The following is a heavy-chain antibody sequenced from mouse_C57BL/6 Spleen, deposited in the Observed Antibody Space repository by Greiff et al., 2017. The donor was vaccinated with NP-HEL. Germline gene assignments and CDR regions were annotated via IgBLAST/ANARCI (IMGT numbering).Heavy chain of an antibody. Sequence: QVQLQQPGAELVKPGASVKLSCKASGYTFTSYWMHWVKQRPGRGLEWIGRIDPNSGGTKYNEKFKSKATLTVDKPSSTAYIQLSSLTSEDSAVYYCARDYGSSYYAMDYWGQGTSVTVSS. J-gene: IGHJ4*01. CDR1: GYTFTSYW. CDR3: ARDYGSSYYAMDY. V-gene: IGHV1-72*01. CDR2: IDPNSGGT. D-gene: IGHD1-1*01.